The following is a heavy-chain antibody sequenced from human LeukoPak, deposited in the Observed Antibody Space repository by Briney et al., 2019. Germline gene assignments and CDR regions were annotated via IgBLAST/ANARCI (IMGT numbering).Heavy chain of an antibody. Sequence: GGSLRLSCAASGFTFSNYAMHWVRQAPGKGLEWVAVIWFDGSNKYYADSVKGRFTISRDNAKNTLYLQMNSLRAEDTAVYYCARDRLESYSGGMGYWGQGALVTVSS. D-gene: IGHD2-15*01. V-gene: IGHV3-33*08. CDR3: ARDRLESYSGGMGY. CDR2: IWFDGSNK. CDR1: GFTFSNYA. J-gene: IGHJ4*02.